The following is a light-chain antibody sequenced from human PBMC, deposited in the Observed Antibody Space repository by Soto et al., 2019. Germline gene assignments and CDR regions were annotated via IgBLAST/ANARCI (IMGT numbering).Light chain of an antibody. J-gene: IGLJ1*01. CDR3: SSYTSTNTLYV. CDR2: EVS. CDR1: SSDVGGHNF. V-gene: IGLV2-14*03. Sequence: QSALTQPASVSGSPGQSIAISCTGTSSDVGGHNFVSWYQQHPGKAPKLLIYEVSNRPPGISTRFSGSKSGTTASLTISGLQAEDEADYYCSSYTSTNTLYVFGTGTKLTVL.